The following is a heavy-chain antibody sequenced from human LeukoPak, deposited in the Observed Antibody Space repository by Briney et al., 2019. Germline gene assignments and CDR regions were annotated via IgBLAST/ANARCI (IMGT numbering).Heavy chain of an antibody. CDR1: GFTFDDYA. Sequence: PGGSLRLSCVASGFTFDDYAMHWVRQAPGKGLEWVSAISGSGGSTYYADSVKGRFTISRDNSKNTLYLQMNSLRAEDTAVYYCAKDSGSSLRAARPVYYFDYWGQGTLVTVSS. CDR2: ISGSGGST. J-gene: IGHJ4*02. D-gene: IGHD6-6*01. V-gene: IGHV3-23*01. CDR3: AKDSGSSLRAARPVYYFDY.